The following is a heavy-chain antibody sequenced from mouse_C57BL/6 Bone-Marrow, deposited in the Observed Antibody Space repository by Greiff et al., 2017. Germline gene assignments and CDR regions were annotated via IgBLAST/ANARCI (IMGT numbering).Heavy chain of an antibody. CDR2: ILPGSGST. Sequence: QVQLQQPGAELMKPGASVKLSCKASGYTFTGYWIQWVKQRPGHGLEWIGEILPGSGSTNYNEKFKGKATFTADTSSNTAYMQLRSLTTEDSAIXYCSRDGLPYYFDYWGQGTTLTVSS. CDR3: SRDGLPYYFDY. J-gene: IGHJ2*01. CDR1: GYTFTGYW. V-gene: IGHV1-9*01. D-gene: IGHD2-2*01.